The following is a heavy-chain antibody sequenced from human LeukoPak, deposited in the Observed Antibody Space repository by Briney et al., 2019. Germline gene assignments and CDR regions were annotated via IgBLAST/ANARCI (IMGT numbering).Heavy chain of an antibody. CDR1: GFTFSSYG. J-gene: IGHJ4*02. D-gene: IGHD1-20*01. CDR3: ARSPNWNFDY. Sequence: GGSLRLSCAASGFTFSSYGMHWVRQAPGKGLEWVAVIWYDGSNKYYADSVKGRFTISRDNAKNSLYLQMNSLRAEDTAVYYCARSPNWNFDYWGQGTLVTVSS. V-gene: IGHV3-33*01. CDR2: IWYDGSNK.